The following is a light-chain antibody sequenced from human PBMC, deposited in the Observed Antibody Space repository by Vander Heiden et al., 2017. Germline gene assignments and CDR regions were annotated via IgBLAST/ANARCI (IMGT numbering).Light chain of an antibody. CDR1: SSDVGGYNY. CDR3: SSYTSSSTLKV. J-gene: IGLJ1*01. CDR2: EVS. Sequence: QSALTQPASVSGSPGQSITISCTGTSSDVGGYNYVSWYQQHPGKAPKLMIDEVSNRPSGVSNRFSGSKSGNTASLTISGLQAEDEADYYCSSYTSSSTLKVFGTGTKVTVL. V-gene: IGLV2-14*01.